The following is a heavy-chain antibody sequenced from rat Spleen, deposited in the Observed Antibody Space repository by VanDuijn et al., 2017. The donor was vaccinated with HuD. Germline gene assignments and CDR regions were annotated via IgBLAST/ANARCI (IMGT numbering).Heavy chain of an antibody. CDR1: GYSITNNY. Sequence: EVQLQESGPGLVKPSQSLSLTCSVTGYSITNNYWGWIRKFPGNKMGWIGHISYSGSTSYNPSLKSRISITRDTKKNQFFLQLNSVTTEDTATYYCARYRDTYGHVGIFDYWGQGVRVTVSP. D-gene: IGHD2-5*01. V-gene: IGHV3-1*01. CDR3: ARYRDTYGHVGIFDY. CDR2: ISYSGST. J-gene: IGHJ2*01.